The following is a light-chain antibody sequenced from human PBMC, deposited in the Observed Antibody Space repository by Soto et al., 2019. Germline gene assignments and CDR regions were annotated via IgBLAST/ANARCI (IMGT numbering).Light chain of an antibody. CDR3: SSYTISSTVV. CDR1: SSDVGRYNY. Sequence: QSALTQPASVSGSPGQSITISCTGTSSDVGRYNYVSWYQQNPGKAPKLMIYDVSNRPSGVSNRFSGSKSGNTASLTISGLQAEDEADYYCSSYTISSTVVFGGGTKLTVL. J-gene: IGLJ2*01. V-gene: IGLV2-14*01. CDR2: DVS.